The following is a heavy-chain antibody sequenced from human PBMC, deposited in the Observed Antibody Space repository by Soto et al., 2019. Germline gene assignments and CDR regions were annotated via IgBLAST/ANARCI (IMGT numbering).Heavy chain of an antibody. CDR1: GFTFRNFA. CDR3: AKDNPVGATPGWFDS. J-gene: IGHJ5*01. Sequence: VQLLESGGGFVQPGWSLRLSCESSGFTFRNFAMSWVRQAPGQGLEWVSSILGSGDSTYYADSVKGRFSISRDNSKNTLYLQMNSLRAEDTAIYYCAKDNPVGATPGWFDSWGQGTLVIVSS. CDR2: ILGSGDST. V-gene: IGHV3-23*01. D-gene: IGHD1-26*01.